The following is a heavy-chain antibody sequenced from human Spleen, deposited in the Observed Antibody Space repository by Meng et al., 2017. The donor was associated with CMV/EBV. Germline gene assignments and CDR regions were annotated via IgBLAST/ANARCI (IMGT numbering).Heavy chain of an antibody. J-gene: IGHJ6*02. D-gene: IGHD3-16*02. V-gene: IGHV1-8*01. Sequence: INWVRQATGQGLEWMGWMNPNSGNTGYAQKFQGRVTMTRNTSISTAYMELSSLRSEDTAVYYCARLWVIYDYVWGSYRRVLYGMDVWGQGTTVTVSS. CDR2: MNPNSGNT. CDR3: ARLWVIYDYVWGSYRRVLYGMDV.